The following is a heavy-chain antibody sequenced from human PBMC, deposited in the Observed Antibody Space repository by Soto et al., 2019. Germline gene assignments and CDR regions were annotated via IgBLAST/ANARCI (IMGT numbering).Heavy chain of an antibody. CDR3: ARGDIVLVPASEGNWFDP. CDR1: ASSFTTYH. D-gene: IGHD2-2*01. J-gene: IGHJ5*02. Sequence: QVQLVQSGAEVKKPGASVTLSCKASASSFTTYHIHWVRQAPGQGLEWMGLINPDAGATNYAQRFQGRLRLTRDTSTSTVYMELRSLRFDDTAVYYCARGDIVLVPASEGNWFDPWGQGTLVTVSS. V-gene: IGHV1-46*01. CDR2: INPDAGAT.